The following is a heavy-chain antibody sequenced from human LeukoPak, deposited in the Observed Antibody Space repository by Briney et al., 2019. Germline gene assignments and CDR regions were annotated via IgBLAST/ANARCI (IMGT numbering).Heavy chain of an antibody. CDR2: ISWNSGSI. J-gene: IGHJ4*02. CDR3: AKDLDLGLDY. CDR1: GFTFDDNA. Sequence: GGSLRLSCAASGFTFDDNAMHWVRQAPEKGLEWVSGISWNSGSIGYADSVKGRFTISRDNAKNSLYLQMNSLRAEDTALYYCAKDLDLGLDYWGQGTLVTVSS. D-gene: IGHD2-15*01. V-gene: IGHV3-9*01.